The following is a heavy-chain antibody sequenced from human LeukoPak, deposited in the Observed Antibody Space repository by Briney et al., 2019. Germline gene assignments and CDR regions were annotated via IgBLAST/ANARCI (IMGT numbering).Heavy chain of an antibody. CDR2: INHSGST. CDR1: GGSFSGYY. CDR3: ARGELGYCSSTSCSQYYYYGMDV. V-gene: IGHV4-34*01. J-gene: IGHJ6*04. D-gene: IGHD2-2*01. Sequence: SETLSLTCAVYGGSFSGYYWSWIRQPPGKGLEWIGEINHSGSTNYDPSLKSRVTISVDTSKNQFSLKLSSVTAADTAVYYCARGELGYCSSTSCSQYYYYGMDVWGKGTTATVSS.